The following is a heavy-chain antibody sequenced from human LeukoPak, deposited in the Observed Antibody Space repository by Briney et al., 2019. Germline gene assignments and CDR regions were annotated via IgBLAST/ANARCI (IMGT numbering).Heavy chain of an antibody. CDR1: GGSISSGSYC. CDR3: ARNFRYCGADCGAFFDF. V-gene: IGHV4-39*01. Sequence: SETLSLTCTVSGGSISSGSYCWGWIRQSPGKGLEWIGNVCYGGNTYYTPSLKSRVTISVDTSKSQFSLRLSSVTAADTAVFYCARNFRYCGADCGAFFDFWGQGSLVTVSS. J-gene: IGHJ4*02. D-gene: IGHD2-21*02. CDR2: VCYGGNT.